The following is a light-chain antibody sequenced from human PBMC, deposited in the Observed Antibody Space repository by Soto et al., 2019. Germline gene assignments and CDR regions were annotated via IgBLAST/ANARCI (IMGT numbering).Light chain of an antibody. Sequence: EIVLTQSPGTLSLSPGERATLSCRASESVSDNYLAWYQQRSGQAPRLVIYGASSRASAVPDRFSGSGSGADFTLTISRLEPEDFAVYYGQQYGSSPLTFGGGTKVEIK. CDR3: QQYGSSPLT. CDR1: ESVSDNY. V-gene: IGKV3-20*01. J-gene: IGKJ4*01. CDR2: GAS.